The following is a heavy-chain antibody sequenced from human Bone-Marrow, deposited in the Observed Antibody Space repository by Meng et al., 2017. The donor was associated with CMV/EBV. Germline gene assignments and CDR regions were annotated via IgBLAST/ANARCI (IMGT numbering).Heavy chain of an antibody. CDR2: ISSSGSTI. CDR1: GFTLSSYE. D-gene: IGHD3-3*01. CDR3: ARLNYDFWSGYSDY. V-gene: IGHV3-48*03. J-gene: IGHJ4*02. Sequence: GESLKISCAASGFTLSSYEMNWVRQAPGKGLEWVSYISSSGSTIYYADSVKGRFTISRDNAKNSLYLQMNSLRAEDTAVYYCARLNYDFWSGYSDYWGQGTLVTVSS.